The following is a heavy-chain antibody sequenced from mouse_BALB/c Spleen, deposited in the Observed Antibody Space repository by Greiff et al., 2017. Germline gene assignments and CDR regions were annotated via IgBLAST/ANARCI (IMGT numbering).Heavy chain of an antibody. Sequence: EVQLVESGGGLVQPGGSRKLSCAASGFTFSDYGMAWVRQAPGKGPEWVAFISNLAYSIYYAATVTGRFTISRENAKNTLYLEMSSLRSEDTAMYYCAREVIYYGYDGGEGYAMHYWGQGTSVTVSA. J-gene: IGHJ4*01. CDR1: GFTFSDYG. D-gene: IGHD2-2*01. CDR3: AREVIYYGYDGGEGYAMHY. V-gene: IGHV5-15*02. CDR2: ISNLAYSI.